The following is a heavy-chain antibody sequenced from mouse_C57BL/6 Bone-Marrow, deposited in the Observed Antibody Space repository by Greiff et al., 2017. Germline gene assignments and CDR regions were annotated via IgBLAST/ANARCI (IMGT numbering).Heavy chain of an antibody. J-gene: IGHJ4*01. CDR2: INTSSGDT. Sequence: QVQLKESGAELVRPGASVKMSCKASGYTFTSYTMHWVKQRPGQGLEWIGYINTSSGDTKYNQKFKDKATLTADKSSSTAYMQLSSLTSEDSAVYYCAREELTSLIGDYWGQGTSVTVSS. V-gene: IGHV1-4*01. D-gene: IGHD2-14*01. CDR1: GYTFTSYT. CDR3: AREELTSLIGDY.